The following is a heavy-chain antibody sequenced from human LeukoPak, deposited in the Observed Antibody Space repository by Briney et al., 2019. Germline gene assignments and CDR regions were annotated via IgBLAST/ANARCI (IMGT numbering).Heavy chain of an antibody. CDR3: AKALMVRGVTNWFDP. V-gene: IGHV3-23*01. D-gene: IGHD3-10*01. J-gene: IGHJ5*02. CDR1: GFTFSSYA. Sequence: PGGSLRLSCAASGFTFSSYAMSWVRQAPGKGLEWVSAISGSGGSTYYADSVKGRFTISRDNSKNTLYLQMNSLRAEDTAVYYCAKALMVRGVTNWFDPWGQGTLVTVSS. CDR2: ISGSGGST.